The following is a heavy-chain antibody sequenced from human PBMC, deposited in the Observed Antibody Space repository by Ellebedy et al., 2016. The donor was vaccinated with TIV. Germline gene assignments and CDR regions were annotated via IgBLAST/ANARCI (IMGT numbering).Heavy chain of an antibody. CDR1: GYTFTSYD. CDR3: ARGGYCSSTSCYFYYYYYYMDV. D-gene: IGHD2-2*01. Sequence: ASVKVSCXASGYTFTSYDINWVRQATGQGLEWMGWMNPNSGNTGYAQKFQGRVTMTRNTSISTAYMELSSLRSEETAVYYCARGGYCSSTSCYFYYYYYYMDVWGKGTTVTVSS. J-gene: IGHJ6*03. V-gene: IGHV1-8*01. CDR2: MNPNSGNT.